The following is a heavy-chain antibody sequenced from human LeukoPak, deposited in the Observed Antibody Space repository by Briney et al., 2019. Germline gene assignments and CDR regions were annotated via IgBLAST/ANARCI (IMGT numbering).Heavy chain of an antibody. CDR1: GFTFGDYA. J-gene: IGHJ4*02. CDR3: TIEDCTNGVCYTLFDY. CDR2: IRSKAYGGTT. Sequence: PGRSLRLSCTASGFTFGDYAMSWFRQAPGKGLEWEGFIRSKAYGGTTEYAASVKGRSTISRDDSKSIAYLQMNSLKTEDTAVYYCTIEDCTNGVCYTLFDYWGQGTLVTVSS. V-gene: IGHV3-49*03. D-gene: IGHD2-8*01.